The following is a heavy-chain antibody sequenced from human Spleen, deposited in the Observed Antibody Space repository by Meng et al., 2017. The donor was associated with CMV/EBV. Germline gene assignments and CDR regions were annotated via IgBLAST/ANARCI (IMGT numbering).Heavy chain of an antibody. D-gene: IGHD6-19*01. CDR3: ARDRDSSGWYIFDY. V-gene: IGHV1-2*02. CDR1: GYTFSDCF. CDR2: INPHTGTT. Sequence: SGYTFSDCFIDWVRQAPGQGLEWMGWINPHTGTTHYAQNFQGRVTMTRDTSISTVYMELTHLRSDDTAVHYCARDRDSSGWYIFDYWGQGSLVTVSS. J-gene: IGHJ4*02.